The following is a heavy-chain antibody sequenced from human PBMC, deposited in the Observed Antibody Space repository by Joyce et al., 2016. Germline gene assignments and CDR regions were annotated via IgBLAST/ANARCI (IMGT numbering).Heavy chain of an antibody. CDR1: GYDFTNSW. J-gene: IGHJ4*02. V-gene: IGHV5-51*01. CDR2: IIPGDSVT. D-gene: IGHD6-6*01. Sequence: EVQLVQSGVEAKKHGESLKIYCKGSGYDFTNSWIAWLRQMPGKGLEWIGIIIPGDSVTRYSPSFQGQVTISADKSISTAYLQWSSLKASDTAMYYCAKQKGSSSRGRLDYWGQGTRVTVSS. CDR3: AKQKGSSSRGRLDY.